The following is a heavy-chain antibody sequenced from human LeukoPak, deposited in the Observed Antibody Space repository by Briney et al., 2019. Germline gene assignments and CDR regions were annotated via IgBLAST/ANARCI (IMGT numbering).Heavy chain of an antibody. D-gene: IGHD5-12*01. CDR1: GRSLSRYY. CDR3: ARSSGLGGYNWFDP. J-gene: IGHJ5*02. V-gene: IGHV4-59*01. Sequence: PSETLSLTCSVSGRSLSRYYWSWIRQPPGKGLEWIWYIYYSGSTNYNPSLKSRVTISVDTSKNQFSLKLSSVTAADTAVYYCARSSGLGGYNWFDPWGQGTLVTVSS. CDR2: IYYSGST.